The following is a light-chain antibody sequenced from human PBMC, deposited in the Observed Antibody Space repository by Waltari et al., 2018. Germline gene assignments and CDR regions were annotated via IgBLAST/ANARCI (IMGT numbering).Light chain of an antibody. CDR3: QQSNTFPWT. Sequence: DIQMTQSPSSVSATVGDRVTITCRASQDVSKWLAWYQQKPGKAPTLLMYAASSLQSGVPPSFSGSGSGTDFTLSINSLQREDFATYYCQQSNTFPWTFGHGTKVEIK. CDR2: AAS. V-gene: IGKV1-12*01. CDR1: QDVSKW. J-gene: IGKJ1*01.